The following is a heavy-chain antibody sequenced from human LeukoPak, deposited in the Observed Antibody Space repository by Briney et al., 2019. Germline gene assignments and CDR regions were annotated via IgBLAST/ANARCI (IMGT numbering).Heavy chain of an antibody. J-gene: IGHJ3*02. D-gene: IGHD4-17*01. Sequence: PSQTLSLTCTVSGRSISSGSYYWSWFRPPAGRGLEWIGRIYTSGSTNYNPSLKSRVTISVDTSKNQFSLKLSSVTAADTAVYYCARDPQPRAYGDYPIWGQGTMVTVSS. V-gene: IGHV4-61*02. CDR3: ARDPQPRAYGDYPI. CDR2: IYTSGST. CDR1: GRSISSGSYY.